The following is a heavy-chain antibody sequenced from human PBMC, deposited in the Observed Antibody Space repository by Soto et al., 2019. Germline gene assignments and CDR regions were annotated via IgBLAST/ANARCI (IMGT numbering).Heavy chain of an antibody. V-gene: IGHV3-23*01. D-gene: IGHD3-3*01. J-gene: IGHJ4*02. Sequence: VQLLESGGDLVQTGGSLRLSCAASGIIFSNYAMTWVRQAPGKGLEWVSAISGSGDSTYYADSVKGRFTISRDNSKNTMYLQMNSLRAEDSAVYYCAKAHEITIFGVVTSSPYDCWGQGTLVTVSS. CDR3: AKAHEITIFGVVTSSPYDC. CDR1: GIIFSNYA. CDR2: ISGSGDST.